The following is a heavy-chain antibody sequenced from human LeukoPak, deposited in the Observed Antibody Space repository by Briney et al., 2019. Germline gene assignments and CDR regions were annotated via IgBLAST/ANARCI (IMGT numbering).Heavy chain of an antibody. CDR2: IYYSGSN. V-gene: IGHV4-59*08. J-gene: IGHJ4*02. CDR3: ARHRDYGSGWFGFDY. D-gene: IGHD6-19*01. CDR1: GGSISGYY. Sequence: GTLSLTCTVSGGSISGYYWSWIRQPPGKGLEWIAYIYYSGSNNHNPSLKSRVTISVDKSKNQFSLKLSSVTATDTAVYYCARHRDYGSGWFGFDYWGQGALVTVSS.